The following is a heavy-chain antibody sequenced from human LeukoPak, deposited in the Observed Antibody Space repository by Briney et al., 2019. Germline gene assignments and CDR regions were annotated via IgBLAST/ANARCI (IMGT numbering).Heavy chain of an antibody. V-gene: IGHV3-7*01. J-gene: IGHJ3*02. CDR2: IKEDGSEK. CDR1: GFTFSTFW. CDR3: ARAITMIVVVIDAFDI. D-gene: IGHD3-22*01. Sequence: GGSLRLSCSGSGFTFSTFWISWVRQTPGKGLEWVANIKEDGSEKYYVDSVKGRFTISRDNAKNSLYLQMNSLRAEDTAVYYCARAITMIVVVIDAFDIWGQGTMVTVSS.